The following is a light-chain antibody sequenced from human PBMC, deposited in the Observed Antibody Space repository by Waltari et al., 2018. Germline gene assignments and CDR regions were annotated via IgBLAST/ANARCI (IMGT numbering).Light chain of an antibody. CDR2: AAS. CDR3: QQYNNWYT. CDR1: QTITNY. J-gene: IGKJ2*01. V-gene: IGKV1-39*01. Sequence: DIQMTQSPSSLSASVGDRVTITCRASQTITNYLNWYQQIPGKAPKLLIYAASTLQSGVPSRFSGSGSGSDFTLTISSLQPEDFAVYYCQQYNNWYTFGQGTKLEIK.